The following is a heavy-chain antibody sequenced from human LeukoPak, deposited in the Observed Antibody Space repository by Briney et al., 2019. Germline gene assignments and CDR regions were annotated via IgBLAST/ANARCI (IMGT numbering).Heavy chain of an antibody. Sequence: SVKVSCKASGGTFSSYVISWVRQAPGQGLEWMGGIIPIFGTANYAQKLQGRVMITTDESTSTAYMELSSLRSEDTAVYYCARMGIAAAYNWFDPWGQGTLVTVSS. J-gene: IGHJ5*02. CDR2: IIPIFGTA. CDR1: GGTFSSYV. D-gene: IGHD6-13*01. CDR3: ARMGIAAAYNWFDP. V-gene: IGHV1-69*05.